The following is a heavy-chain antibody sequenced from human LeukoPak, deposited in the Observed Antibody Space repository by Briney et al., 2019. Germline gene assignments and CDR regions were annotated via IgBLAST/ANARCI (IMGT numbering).Heavy chain of an antibody. CDR2: INHSGST. CDR1: GGSFSGYY. Sequence: SETLSLTCAVYGGSFSGYYWSWIRQPPGKGLEWIGEINHSGSTNYSPSLTSRVTTSVDTSKNQFSLKLSSVTAADTAVYYCARGPYSSSRYYYYYYMDVWGKGTTVTVSS. CDR3: ARGPYSSSRYYYYYYMDV. D-gene: IGHD6-6*01. V-gene: IGHV4-34*01. J-gene: IGHJ6*03.